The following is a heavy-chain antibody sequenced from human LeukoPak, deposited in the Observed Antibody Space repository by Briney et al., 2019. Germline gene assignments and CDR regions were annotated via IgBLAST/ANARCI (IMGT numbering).Heavy chain of an antibody. D-gene: IGHD3-10*01. CDR2: IYYSGST. Sequence: SETLSLTCTVSGGSISSYYWSWIRQPPGKGLEWIGYIYYSGSTNYNPSLESRVTISGDTSKIQFSLKLSSVTAADTAVYYCARSSYYYGADAFDIWGQGTMVTVSS. CDR3: ARSSYYYGADAFDI. CDR1: GGSISSYY. V-gene: IGHV4-59*01. J-gene: IGHJ3*02.